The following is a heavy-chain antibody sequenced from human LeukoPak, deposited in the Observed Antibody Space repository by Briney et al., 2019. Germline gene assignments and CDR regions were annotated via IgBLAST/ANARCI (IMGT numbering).Heavy chain of an antibody. D-gene: IGHD1-7*01. CDR1: GFTFGSYA. CDR3: AKEGTISRNYYFGY. Sequence: GGSLRLSCAASGFTFGSYAMTWVPQAPGEGLEWFSDISGSGGSTNYADSVKGRFTISRDNSKNTLYLQMNSLRAEDTAVYYCAKEGTISRNYYFGYWGQGALVTVSS. CDR2: ISGSGGST. J-gene: IGHJ4*02. V-gene: IGHV3-23*01.